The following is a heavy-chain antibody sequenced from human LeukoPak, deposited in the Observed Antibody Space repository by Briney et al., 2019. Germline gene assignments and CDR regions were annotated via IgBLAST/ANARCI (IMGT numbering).Heavy chain of an antibody. J-gene: IGHJ6*02. CDR1: GYTFTGYY. V-gene: IGHV1-2*02. CDR2: INPNSGGT. D-gene: IGHD7-27*01. CDR3: ASSGQLGMPGYYYYGMDV. Sequence: ASVKVSCKAPGYTFTGYYMHWVRQAPGQGLEWMGWINPNSGGTNYAQKFQGRVTMTRDTSISTAYMELSRLRSDDTAVYYCASSGQLGMPGYYYYGMDVWGQGTTVTVSS.